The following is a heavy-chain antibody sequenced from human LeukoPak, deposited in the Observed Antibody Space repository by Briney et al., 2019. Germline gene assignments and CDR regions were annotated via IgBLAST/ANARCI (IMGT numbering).Heavy chain of an antibody. V-gene: IGHV3-66*01. Sequence: GGSLRLSCAASGFTVSVNYMSWVRQAPGKGLEWVSGIYSGGSTFYAGSVKGRFTISRDNSKNTLYFQMNSLRAEDTAVYYCAGDMGGHGYFDYWGQGALVTVSS. D-gene: IGHD2-8*01. J-gene: IGHJ4*02. CDR2: IYSGGST. CDR3: AGDMGGHGYFDY. CDR1: GFTVSVNY.